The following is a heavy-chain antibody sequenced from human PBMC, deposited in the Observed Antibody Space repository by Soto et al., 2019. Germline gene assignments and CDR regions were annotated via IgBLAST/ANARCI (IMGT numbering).Heavy chain of an antibody. CDR1: GYTFTNHD. D-gene: IGHD3-10*01. Sequence: QVQLVQSGADMKKPGASVKVSCKASGYTFTNHDIKGVRQVPGQGLEWMGWMIPDSGRTRYAQKFQGRVSLTRNTSSSTAYMELTSLKSEDSAVYYCARGDQFGFGVDFWCQGNLVTVSS. J-gene: IGHJ4*02. CDR3: ARGDQFGFGVDF. CDR2: MIPDSGRT. V-gene: IGHV1-8*01.